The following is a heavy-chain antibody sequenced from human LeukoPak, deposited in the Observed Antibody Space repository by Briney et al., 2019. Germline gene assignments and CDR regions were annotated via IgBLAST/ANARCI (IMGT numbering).Heavy chain of an antibody. CDR1: GFTVSTND. CDR2: ISGSGGST. CDR3: AKKVRRWLQLGGHFDY. D-gene: IGHD5-24*01. Sequence: GGSLRLSCAASGFTVSTNDMTWVRQAPGRGLEWVSAISGSGGSTYYADSVKGRFTISRDNSKNTLYLQMNSLRAEDTAVYYCAKKVRRWLQLGGHFDYWGQGTLVTVSS. V-gene: IGHV3-23*01. J-gene: IGHJ4*02.